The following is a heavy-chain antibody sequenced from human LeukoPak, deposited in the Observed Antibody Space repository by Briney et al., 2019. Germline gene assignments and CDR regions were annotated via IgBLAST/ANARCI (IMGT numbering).Heavy chain of an antibody. D-gene: IGHD5/OR15-5a*01. J-gene: IGHJ4*02. CDR2: IWYDGSNK. CDR3: ARDLRTSLDY. V-gene: IGHV3-33*01. CDR1: GFTFSSYG. Sequence: GGSLRLSCAASGFTFSSYGMRWVRQAPGKGLEWVAVIWYDGSNKYYADSVKGRFTISRDNSKNTLYLQMNSLRAEDTAVYYCARDLRTSLDYWDQGTLVTVSS.